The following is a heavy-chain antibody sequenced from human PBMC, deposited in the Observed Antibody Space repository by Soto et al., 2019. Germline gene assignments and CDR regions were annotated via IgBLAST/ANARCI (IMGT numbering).Heavy chain of an antibody. CDR2: IIPIFGTA. CDR3: ATLAYYYESSGYYPSFDY. V-gene: IGHV1-69*01. Sequence: QVQLVQSGAEVKKPGSSVKVSCKASGGTFSSYAISWVRQAPGQGLEWMGGIIPIFGTANYAQKFPGRVTITSEESTSTSYMELSIVRSEDTAVYYCATLAYYYESSGYYPSFDYWGQGALVTVSS. D-gene: IGHD3-22*01. J-gene: IGHJ4*02. CDR1: GGTFSSYA.